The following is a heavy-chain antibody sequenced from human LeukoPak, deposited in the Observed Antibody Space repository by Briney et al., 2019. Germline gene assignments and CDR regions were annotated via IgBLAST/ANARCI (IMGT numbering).Heavy chain of an antibody. D-gene: IGHD1-7*01. CDR1: GFTFSSYS. CDR2: ISSSSSYI. J-gene: IGHJ5*02. V-gene: IGHV3-21*01. CDR3: MRGATDTTRWFDP. Sequence: PGGSLRLSCAASGFTFSSYSMNWVRQAPGKGLEWVSSISSSSSYIYYADSVKGRFTISRDNAKNSLYLQMNGLRAEDTAAYYCMRGATDTTRWFDPWGQGTLATVSS.